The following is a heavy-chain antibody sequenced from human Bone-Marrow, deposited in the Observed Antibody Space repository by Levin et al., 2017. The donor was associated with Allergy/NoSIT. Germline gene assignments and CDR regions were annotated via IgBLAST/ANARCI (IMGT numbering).Heavy chain of an antibody. CDR1: GFTLRDSA. Sequence: GGSLRLSCATSGFTLRDSAMSWVRQAPGKGLEWVSGISGSGGYTYYADSVTGRFTISRDNSKNTLFLEMNSLRAEDTAIYYCTKTKHAAGGRANGHWGRGTLVSVSS. D-gene: IGHD6-13*01. CDR2: ISGSGGYT. V-gene: IGHV3-23*01. CDR3: TKTKHAAGGRANGH. J-gene: IGHJ4*02.